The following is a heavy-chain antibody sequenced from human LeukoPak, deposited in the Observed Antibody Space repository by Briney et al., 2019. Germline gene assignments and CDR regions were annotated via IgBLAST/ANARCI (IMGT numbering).Heavy chain of an antibody. Sequence: GSLRLSCAASGFTFSSYWMSWVRQAPGKGLEWVANIKQDGSEKYYVDSVKGRFTISRDNAKNSLYLQMSSLRAEDTAVYYCARGVTGTTPRNNWFDPWGQGTLVTVSS. D-gene: IGHD1-7*01. J-gene: IGHJ5*02. V-gene: IGHV3-7*01. CDR2: IKQDGSEK. CDR1: GFTFSSYW. CDR3: ARGVTGTTPRNNWFDP.